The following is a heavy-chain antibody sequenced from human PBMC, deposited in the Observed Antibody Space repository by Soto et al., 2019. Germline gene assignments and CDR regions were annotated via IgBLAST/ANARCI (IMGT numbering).Heavy chain of an antibody. CDR3: ARDSTHYYASSGYYDY. CDR2: IYTSGST. D-gene: IGHD3-22*01. CDR1: GGSISSYY. Sequence: SETLSLTCTVSGGSISSYYWSWIRQPAGKGLEWIGRIYTSGSTNYNPSLKSRVTMSVDTSKNQFSLKLSSVTAADTAVYYCARDSTHYYASSGYYDYWGQGTLVTVS. V-gene: IGHV4-4*07. J-gene: IGHJ4*02.